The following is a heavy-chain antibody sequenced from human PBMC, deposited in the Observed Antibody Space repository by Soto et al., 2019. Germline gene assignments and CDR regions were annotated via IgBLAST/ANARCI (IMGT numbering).Heavy chain of an antibody. CDR3: ANIPGVFPPVPDYYYYMDV. D-gene: IGHD3-10*01. V-gene: IGHV3-23*01. Sequence: EVQLLESGGGLVQPGGSLRLSCAASGFTFSSYAMSWVRQAPGKGLEWVSAISGSGGSTYYADSVKGRFTISRDNSKNTLYLQMNSQRAEDTAVYYCANIPGVFPPVPDYYYYMDVWGKGSTVSVSS. CDR2: ISGSGGST. CDR1: GFTFSSYA. J-gene: IGHJ6*03.